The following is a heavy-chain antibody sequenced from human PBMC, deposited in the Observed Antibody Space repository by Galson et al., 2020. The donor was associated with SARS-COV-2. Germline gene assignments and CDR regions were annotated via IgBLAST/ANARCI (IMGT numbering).Heavy chain of an antibody. D-gene: IGHD4-17*01. CDR3: TKGDYGDFPH. V-gene: IGHV3-23*01. J-gene: IGHJ1*01. CDR2: IRGSGDRT. CDR1: GFTFGSYA. Sequence: GESLKISCAASGFTFGSYAMGWVRQAPGKGLEWVSGIRGSGDRTYYADSVQGRFTFSRDNSKNTLYLQMNSLSAEDTAIYYCTKGDYGDFPHWGQGTLVTVSS.